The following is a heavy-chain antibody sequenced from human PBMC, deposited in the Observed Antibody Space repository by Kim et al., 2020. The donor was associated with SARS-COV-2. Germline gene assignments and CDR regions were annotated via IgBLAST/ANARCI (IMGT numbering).Heavy chain of an antibody. CDR3: AKTAEDYDFWSGYYFYYYYYGMDV. CDR1: GFTFSSYA. V-gene: IGHV3-23*01. D-gene: IGHD3-3*01. Sequence: GGSLRLSCAASGFTFSSYAMSWVRQAPGKGLEWVSAISGSGGSTYYADSVKGRFTISRDNSKNTLYLQMNSLRAEDTAVYYCAKTAEDYDFWSGYYFYYYYYGMDVWGQGTTVTVS. J-gene: IGHJ6*02. CDR2: ISGSGGST.